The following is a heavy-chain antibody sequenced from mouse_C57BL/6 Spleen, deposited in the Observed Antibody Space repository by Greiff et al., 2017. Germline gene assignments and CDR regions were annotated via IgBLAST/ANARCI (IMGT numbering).Heavy chain of an antibody. J-gene: IGHJ4*01. CDR2: ISSGSSTI. V-gene: IGHV5-17*01. D-gene: IGHD2-4*01. Sequence: EVKLMESGGGLVKPGGSLKLSCAASGFTFSDYGMHWVRQAPEKGLEWVAYISSGSSTIYYADTVKGRFTISRDNAKNTLFLQMTSLRSEDTAMYYCARHYDYDEDAMDYWGQGTSVTVSS. CDR1: GFTFSDYG. CDR3: ARHYDYDEDAMDY.